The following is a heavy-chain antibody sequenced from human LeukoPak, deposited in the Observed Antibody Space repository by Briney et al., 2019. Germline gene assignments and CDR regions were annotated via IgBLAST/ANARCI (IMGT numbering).Heavy chain of an antibody. D-gene: IGHD1-26*01. J-gene: IGHJ4*02. CDR2: IIPIFGTA. Sequence: SVKVSCKASGGTFSSYAISWVRQAPGQGLEWMGGIIPIFGTANYAQKFQGRVTITADESTSTAYMELSSLRSEDTAVYYCTRESGSYHGNDYWGQGTLVTVSS. CDR1: GGTFSSYA. V-gene: IGHV1-69*13. CDR3: TRESGSYHGNDY.